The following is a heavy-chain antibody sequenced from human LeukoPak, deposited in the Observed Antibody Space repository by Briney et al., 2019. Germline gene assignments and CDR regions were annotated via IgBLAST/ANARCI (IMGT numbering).Heavy chain of an antibody. J-gene: IGHJ6*03. D-gene: IGHD4-17*01. CDR3: ARSTVLYYYMAV. CDR1: GYTFTGYY. CDR2: INPNSGGT. V-gene: IGHV1-2*02. Sequence: ASVKVSCKASGYTFTGYYMHWVRQAPGQGLEWMGWINPNSGGTNYAQKFQGRVTMTRDTSISTAYMELSRLRSDDTAVYYCARSTVLYYYMAVWGKGTTVTVSS.